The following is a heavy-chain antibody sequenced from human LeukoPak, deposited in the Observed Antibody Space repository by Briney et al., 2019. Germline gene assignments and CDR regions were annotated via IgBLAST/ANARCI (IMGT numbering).Heavy chain of an antibody. J-gene: IGHJ3*02. Sequence: PGGSLRLSCAASGFTFSRHDMHWVRQPTGKGLEWVSAIGTAGGSYYPGSVKGRFTISRENAKNSLYLQMNSLRAGDTAVYYCARAATGFGAFDIWGQGTMVTVSS. CDR2: IGTAGGS. D-gene: IGHD1-1*01. V-gene: IGHV3-13*01. CDR3: ARAATGFGAFDI. CDR1: GFTFSRHD.